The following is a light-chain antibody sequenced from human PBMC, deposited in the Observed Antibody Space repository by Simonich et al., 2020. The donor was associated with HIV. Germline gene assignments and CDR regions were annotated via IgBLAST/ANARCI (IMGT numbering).Light chain of an antibody. CDR3: QQANSFPYT. CDR2: AAS. Sequence: DILMTQSPATLSVSPGERATLTCRASQSVSRNLVWYPQKPGQAPRLLIYAASTRATRIPARFSGSGSGTDFTLTISSLQPEDFATYYCQQANSFPYTFGQGTKLEIK. J-gene: IGKJ2*01. CDR1: QSVSRN. V-gene: IGKV3-15*01.